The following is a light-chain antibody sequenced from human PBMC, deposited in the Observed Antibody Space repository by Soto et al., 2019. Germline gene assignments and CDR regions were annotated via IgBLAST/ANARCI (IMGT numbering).Light chain of an antibody. CDR3: QQRGEWPPGAT. J-gene: IGKJ5*01. Sequence: EIVMTQSPATLSVSPGEGANLSCRASQTVSSNLAWYQQKPGQAPRLLIYGASTGVTGIPARFSGSGSGTEFTLTISSLQSEDFAVYYCQQRGEWPPGATFGQGTRLEIK. V-gene: IGKV3-15*01. CDR2: GAS. CDR1: QTVSSN.